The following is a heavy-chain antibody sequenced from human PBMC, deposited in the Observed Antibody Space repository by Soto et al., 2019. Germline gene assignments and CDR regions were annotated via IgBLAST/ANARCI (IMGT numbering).Heavy chain of an antibody. Sequence: EVQLVESGGGLVQPGGSLRLSCAASGFTFSSYAMHWVRQAPGKGLEYVSAISSNGGSTYYANSVKGRFTISRDNSKNTLYLQMGSLRAEEMAVYYWARVRTVTCSVLMDLGHWGQGTLVTVSS. CDR1: GFTFSSYA. CDR2: ISSNGGST. V-gene: IGHV3-64*01. CDR3: ARVRTVTCSVLMDLGH. J-gene: IGHJ4*02. D-gene: IGHD4-17*01.